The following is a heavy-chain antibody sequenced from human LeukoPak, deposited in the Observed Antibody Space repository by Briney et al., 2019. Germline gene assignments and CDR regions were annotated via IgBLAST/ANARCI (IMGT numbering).Heavy chain of an antibody. CDR3: ARHLDTTGSPMDF. D-gene: IGHD1-1*01. Sequence: PSETLSLTCTVSGGSISGYYWSWIRQPPGKGLEWIAYIYYTGASNYCPSLKSRLTASVDTSKNQFSLTLSSVAAADTAVYYCARHLDTTGSPMDFWGQGTLVTVSS. J-gene: IGHJ4*02. CDR1: GGSISGYY. CDR2: IYYTGAS. V-gene: IGHV4-59*08.